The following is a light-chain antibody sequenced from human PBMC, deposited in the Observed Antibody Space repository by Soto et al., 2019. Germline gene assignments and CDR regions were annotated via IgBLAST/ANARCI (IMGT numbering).Light chain of an antibody. V-gene: IGLV2-14*01. CDR1: SSDVGGFNY. Sequence: QSALTQPASVSGSPGQSITISCTGTSSDVGGFNYVSRYQQHPGKAPKLMIYGVNNRPSGVSNRFSGSKSGNTASLTISGLQAEDEADYYCSSYTSSSTLRVFGGGTKLTVL. CDR3: SSYTSSSTLRV. J-gene: IGLJ2*01. CDR2: GVN.